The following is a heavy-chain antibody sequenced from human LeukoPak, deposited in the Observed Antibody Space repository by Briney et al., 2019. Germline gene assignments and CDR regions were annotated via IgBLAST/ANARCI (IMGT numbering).Heavy chain of an antibody. D-gene: IGHD3-10*02. CDR3: AKDRVAATMFFDY. CDR1: GFTVSSNY. Sequence: GGSLRLSCAASGFTVSSNYMSWVRQAPGKGLEWVSTISGSAISTYYADSVKGRFTISRDNSKNTMYLQMNILRAEDTAIYYCAKDRVAATMFFDYWGQGSLVTVSS. J-gene: IGHJ4*02. V-gene: IGHV3-23*01. CDR2: ISGSAIST.